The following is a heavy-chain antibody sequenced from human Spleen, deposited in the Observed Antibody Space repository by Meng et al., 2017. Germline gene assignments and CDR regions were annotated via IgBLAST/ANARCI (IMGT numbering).Heavy chain of an antibody. J-gene: IGHJ4*02. V-gene: IGHV3-23*01. Sequence: LTGAASGFIFSSYDMSWVRQAPGKGREWGSAISGSGGVTLYADSVKGRFTISRDNSENTLYLQRNSLRAEDTAVYYCTGHIDYWGQGTLVTVSS. CDR1: GFIFSSYD. CDR3: TGHIDY. CDR2: ISGSGGVT. D-gene: IGHD1-1*01.